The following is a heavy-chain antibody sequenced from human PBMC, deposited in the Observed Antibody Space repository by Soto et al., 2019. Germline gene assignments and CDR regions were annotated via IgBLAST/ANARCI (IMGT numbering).Heavy chain of an antibody. D-gene: IGHD3-10*01. Sequence: EVQLLESGGGLVQPGGSLRLSCASSGFTFSGYAMSWVRQAPGKGLEWVSAISGSGGSTYYADSVKGRFTISRDNSKNTLYLQMNSLRAEDTAVYYCAKALVVPGEYYYYGMDVWGQGTTVTVSS. CDR1: GFTFSGYA. CDR2: ISGSGGST. J-gene: IGHJ6*02. CDR3: AKALVVPGEYYYYGMDV. V-gene: IGHV3-23*01.